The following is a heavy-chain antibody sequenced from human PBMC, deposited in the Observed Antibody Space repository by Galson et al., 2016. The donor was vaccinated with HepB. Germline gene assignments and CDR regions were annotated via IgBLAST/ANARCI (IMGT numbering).Heavy chain of an antibody. V-gene: IGHV1-8*01. CDR3: ARVLRRGYSNYDAN. Sequence: SVKVSCKASGYTFASYDINWVRQAPGQGLEWMGWINPSSGDTGYAQKFQARVTMTRNTFINPAYMELRSLRFDETAVYYCARVLRRGYSNYDANWGQGTLVTVSS. CDR1: GYTFASYD. J-gene: IGHJ4*02. D-gene: IGHD5-12*01. CDR2: INPSSGDT.